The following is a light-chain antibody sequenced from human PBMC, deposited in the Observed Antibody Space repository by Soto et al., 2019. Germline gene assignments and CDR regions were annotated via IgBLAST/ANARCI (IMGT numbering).Light chain of an antibody. CDR3: QQYGSSPGRIT. V-gene: IGKV3-20*01. J-gene: IGKJ4*01. CDR2: GAS. CDR1: QSVSSSY. Sequence: EIVLTQSPGTLSLSPGERATLSCRASQSVSSSYLAWYQQKPGQAPRLLIYGASSRATGIPDRFSGSGSGTDFTLTISRLEPEDFAVYYCQQYGSSPGRITFGAGTKVDIK.